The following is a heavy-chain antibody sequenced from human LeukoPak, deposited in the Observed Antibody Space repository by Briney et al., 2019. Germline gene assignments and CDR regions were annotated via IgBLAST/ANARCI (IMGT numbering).Heavy chain of an antibody. D-gene: IGHD6-13*01. J-gene: IGHJ4*02. Sequence: GASVKVSCRASGYSFTDDGISWVRQAPGQGLEWMGIINPSGGSTSYAQKFQGRVTMTRDTSTSTVYMELSSLRSEDTAVYYCARGIDYSSSRKPFDYWGQGTLVTVSS. V-gene: IGHV1-46*01. CDR3: ARGIDYSSSRKPFDY. CDR1: GYSFTDDG. CDR2: INPSGGST.